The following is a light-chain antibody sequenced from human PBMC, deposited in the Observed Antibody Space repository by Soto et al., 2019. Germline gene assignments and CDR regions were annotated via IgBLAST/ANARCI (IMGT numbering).Light chain of an antibody. CDR2: HAS. Sequence: DIVLTQSPGILSLYPGERATLSCRASQSLSKNYLAWYPHKPGQAPTLLIHHASNRATGVPDRFSGSGSGTDFTLTISSLEPEASAVYYGQQGVTAPLPFGTGTKVEI. CDR1: QSLSKNY. CDR3: QQGVTAPLP. J-gene: IGKJ1*01. V-gene: IGKV3-20*01.